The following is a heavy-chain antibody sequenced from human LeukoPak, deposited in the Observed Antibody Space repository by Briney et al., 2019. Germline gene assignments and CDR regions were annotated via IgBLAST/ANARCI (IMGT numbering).Heavy chain of an antibody. V-gene: IGHV4-30-4*08. Sequence: SETLSLTCTVSGGSISSGDYYWSWIRQPPGKGLEWIGYIYYSGSTYYNPSLKSRVTISVDTSKNQFSLKLSSVTAADTAVYYCARAGYCSGGSCYFTRWGQGTLVTVSS. CDR2: IYYSGST. CDR3: ARAGYCSGGSCYFTR. D-gene: IGHD2-15*01. J-gene: IGHJ4*02. CDR1: GGSISSGDYY.